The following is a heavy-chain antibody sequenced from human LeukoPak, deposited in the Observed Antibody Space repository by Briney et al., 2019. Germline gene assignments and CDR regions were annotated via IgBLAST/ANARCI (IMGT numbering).Heavy chain of an antibody. V-gene: IGHV1-46*01. D-gene: IGHD3-22*01. CDR3: ASSYYDSSGYYYRALDY. CDR1: GYTFTSYY. CDR2: INPSGGST. Sequence: ASVKVSCKASGYTFTSYYMHWVRQAPGQGLEWMGIINPSGGSTSYAQKFQGRVTMTRDMSTSTVYMELSSLRSEDTAVYYCASSYYDSSGYYYRALDYWGQGTLVTVSS. J-gene: IGHJ4*02.